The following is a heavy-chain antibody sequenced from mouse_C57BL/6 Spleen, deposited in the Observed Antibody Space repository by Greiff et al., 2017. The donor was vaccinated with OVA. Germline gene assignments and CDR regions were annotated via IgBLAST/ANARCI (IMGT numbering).Heavy chain of an antibody. CDR2: INPNNGGT. CDR1: GYTFTDYY. Sequence: VQLQQSGPELVKPGASVKISCKASGYTFTDYYMNWVKQSHGKSLEWIGDINPNNGGTSYNQKFKGKATLTVDESSSTAYMELRSLTSEDSAVYYCARWGYGSSSAYWGQGTLVTVSA. CDR3: ARWGYGSSSAY. D-gene: IGHD1-1*01. V-gene: IGHV1-26*01. J-gene: IGHJ3*01.